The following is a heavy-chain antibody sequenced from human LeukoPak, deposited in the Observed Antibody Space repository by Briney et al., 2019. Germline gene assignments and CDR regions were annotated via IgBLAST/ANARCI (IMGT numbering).Heavy chain of an antibody. D-gene: IGHD3-16*01. V-gene: IGHV3-33*06. Sequence: GGSLRLSCAASGFTLSSYGMHWVCQAPGKGLEWVAVIWYDGSNKYYADSVKGRFTISRDNSKNTLYLQMNSLRAEDTAVYYCAKPALRAWVDYFDYWGQGTLVTVSS. CDR1: GFTLSSYG. CDR2: IWYDGSNK. J-gene: IGHJ4*02. CDR3: AKPALRAWVDYFDY.